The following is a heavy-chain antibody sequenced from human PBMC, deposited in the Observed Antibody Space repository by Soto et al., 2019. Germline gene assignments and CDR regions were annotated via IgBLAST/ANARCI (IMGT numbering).Heavy chain of an antibody. CDR2: IYYSGST. D-gene: IGHD2-15*01. J-gene: IGHJ5*02. V-gene: IGHV4-61*08. CDR1: GGSISSGGYY. Sequence: PSETLSLTCTVSGGSISSGGYYWSWIRQPPGKGLEWIGYIYYSGSTNYNPSLKSRVTISVDTSKNQFSLKLSSVTAADTAVYYCAGEYCSGGSCYSDNWFDPWGQGTLVTVS. CDR3: AGEYCSGGSCYSDNWFDP.